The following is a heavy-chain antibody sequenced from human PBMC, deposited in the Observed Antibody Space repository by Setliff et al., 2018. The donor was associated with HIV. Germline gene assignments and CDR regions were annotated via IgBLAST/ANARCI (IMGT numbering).Heavy chain of an antibody. CDR1: GFTFSTYS. D-gene: IGHD2-15*01. CDR3: ARLGYCTGGSCYYYYMDV. CDR2: ISSSSNTI. Sequence: GGSLRLSCAASGFTFSTYSMDWVRQAPGKGLEWVSYISSSSNTIYYADSVKGRFTISRDNAKNSLYLQMNSLRAEDTAVYYCARLGYCTGGSCYYYYMDVWGKGTAVTVSS. V-gene: IGHV3-48*01. J-gene: IGHJ6*03.